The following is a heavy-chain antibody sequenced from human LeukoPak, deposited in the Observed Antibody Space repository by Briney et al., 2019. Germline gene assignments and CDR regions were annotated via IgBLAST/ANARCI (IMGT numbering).Heavy chain of an antibody. CDR1: GFAFSTYW. D-gene: IGHD4-11*01. CDR3: ARGDLMTTAFDY. CDR2: IKQDGSEK. J-gene: IGHJ4*02. V-gene: IGHV3-7*01. Sequence: GGSLRLSCAASGFAFSTYWMNWIRQAPGKGLEWVANIKQDGSEKYYLDSVKGRFTISRDNAKNLLYLQMSSLRVEDTAVYYCARGDLMTTAFDYWGQGTLVTVSS.